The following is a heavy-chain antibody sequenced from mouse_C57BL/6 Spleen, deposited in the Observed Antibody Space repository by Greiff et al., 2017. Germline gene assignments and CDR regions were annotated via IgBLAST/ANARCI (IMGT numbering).Heavy chain of an antibody. J-gene: IGHJ1*03. CDR2: INPNNGGT. Sequence: VQLQQSGPELVKPGASVKISCKASGYTFTDYYMNWVKQSHGKSLEWIGDINPNNGGTSYNQKFKGKATLTVDKSSSTAYMELRSLTSEDSAVYYCARGGGYYWYFDVWGTGTTVTVSS. CDR3: ARGGGYYWYFDV. D-gene: IGHD2-2*01. V-gene: IGHV1-26*01. CDR1: GYTFTDYY.